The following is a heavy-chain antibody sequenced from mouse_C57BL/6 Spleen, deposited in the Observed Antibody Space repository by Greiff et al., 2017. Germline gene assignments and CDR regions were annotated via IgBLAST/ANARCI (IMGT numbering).Heavy chain of an antibody. V-gene: IGHV5-6*01. D-gene: IGHD6-1*01. Sequence: EVHLVESGGDLVKPGGSLTLSCAASGFTFSSYGMSWVRQTPDKRLEWVATISSGGSYTYYPDSVKGRFTISRDNAKNTLYLQMSSLKSEDTAMYYCAREGDSPHYFDYWGQGTTLTVSS. J-gene: IGHJ2*01. CDR1: GFTFSSYG. CDR3: AREGDSPHYFDY. CDR2: ISSGGSYT.